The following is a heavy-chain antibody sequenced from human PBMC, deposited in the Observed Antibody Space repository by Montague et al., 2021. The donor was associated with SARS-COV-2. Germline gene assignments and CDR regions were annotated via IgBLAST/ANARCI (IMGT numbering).Heavy chain of an antibody. CDR1: GGSISRYS. CDR2: IYNSGST. Sequence: SETLSLTCTVSGGSISRYSWTWIRQPPGKGLEWIGYIYNSGSTNYNPSXXSRVTLSVDTSKNQFSLKLSSVAAADTAVYYCARVGRGSSWYEVAFDIWGQGTMVTVSS. D-gene: IGHD6-13*01. J-gene: IGHJ3*02. V-gene: IGHV4-59*01. CDR3: ARVGRGSSWYEVAFDI.